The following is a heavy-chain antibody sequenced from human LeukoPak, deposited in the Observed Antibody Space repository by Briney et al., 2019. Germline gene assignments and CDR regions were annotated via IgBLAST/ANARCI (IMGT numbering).Heavy chain of an antibody. CDR3: AKVRVAGTVDY. CDR1: GLTLSTYG. V-gene: IGHV3-33*06. Sequence: GTSLRLSCAASGLTLSTYGVHWVRQAPGKGLEWVAVIWYEGSNIYYGESVNGRFTISRDNSKGTVYLQMNSLRAEDTVVYYCAKVRVAGTVDYWGQGTLVTVSS. J-gene: IGHJ4*02. CDR2: IWYEGSNI. D-gene: IGHD6-19*01.